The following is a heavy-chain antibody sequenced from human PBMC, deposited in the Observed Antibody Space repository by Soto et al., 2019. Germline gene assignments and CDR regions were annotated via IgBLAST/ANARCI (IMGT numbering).Heavy chain of an antibody. V-gene: IGHV3-23*01. CDR3: AKDAYYDFWRPNFDY. CDR2: ISGSGGST. Sequence: GGSMRLSCAASGFTFSSYAMSWVRQAPGKGLEWVSAISGSGGSTYYADSVKGRFTISRDNSKNTLYLQMNSLRAEDTAVYYCAKDAYYDFWRPNFDYWGQGTLVTVSS. D-gene: IGHD3-3*01. CDR1: GFTFSSYA. J-gene: IGHJ4*02.